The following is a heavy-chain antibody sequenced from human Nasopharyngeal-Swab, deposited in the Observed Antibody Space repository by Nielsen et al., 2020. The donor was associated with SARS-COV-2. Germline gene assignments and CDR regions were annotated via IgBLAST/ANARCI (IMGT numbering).Heavy chain of an antibody. CDR2: IYYSGST. J-gene: IGHJ4*02. D-gene: IGHD3-3*01. CDR3: ARLSYDFWSGYFDY. CDR1: GGSISSYY. Sequence: SETLSLTCTVPGGSISSYYWSWIRQPPGKGLEWIGYIYYSGSTNYNPSLKSRVTISVDTSKNQFSLKLSSVTAADTAVYYCARLSYDFWSGYFDYWGQGTLVTVSS. V-gene: IGHV4-59*13.